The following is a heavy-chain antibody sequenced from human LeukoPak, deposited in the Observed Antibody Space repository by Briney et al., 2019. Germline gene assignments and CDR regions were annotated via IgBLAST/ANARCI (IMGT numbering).Heavy chain of an antibody. CDR3: ARDYGPMIGPYYYYYYGMDV. V-gene: IGHV1-8*01. Sequence: ASVKVSCKASGYTFTSYDINWVRRATGQGLEWMGWMNPNSGNTGYTQKFQGRVTITRNTSISRAYTELSSLRSEDTAVYYCARDYGPMIGPYYYYYYGMDVWGQGTTVTVSS. CDR1: GYTFTSYD. CDR2: MNPNSGNT. J-gene: IGHJ6*02. D-gene: IGHD3-10*01.